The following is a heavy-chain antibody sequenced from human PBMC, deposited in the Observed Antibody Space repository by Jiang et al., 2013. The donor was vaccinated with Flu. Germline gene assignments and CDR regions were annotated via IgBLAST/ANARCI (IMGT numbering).Heavy chain of an antibody. CDR3: TKDRRGYYYAMDV. V-gene: IGHV3-11*05. CDR2: IDGRSSYT. Sequence: ASGFTFSDFYMYWIRQAPGKGLEYISYIDGRSSYTNYADSVKGRFTISRDNAKNSLYLQMNNLRPEDTALYYCTKDRRGYYYAMDVWGQGTTVTVSS. CDR1: GFTFSDFY. J-gene: IGHJ6*02.